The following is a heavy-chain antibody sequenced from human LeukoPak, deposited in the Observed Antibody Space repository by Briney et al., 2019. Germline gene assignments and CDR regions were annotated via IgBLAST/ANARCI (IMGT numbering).Heavy chain of an antibody. D-gene: IGHD3-22*01. Sequence: SETLSLTCAVYGGSFSGYYWSWIRQPPGKGLEWIGEINHSGSTNYNPSLKSRVTISVDTSKNQFSLKLSSVTAADTAVYYCAMRTYYYDSSGYYYHNWFDPWGQGTLVTVSS. CDR3: AMRTYYYDSSGYYYHNWFDP. V-gene: IGHV4-34*01. CDR1: GGSFSGYY. J-gene: IGHJ5*02. CDR2: INHSGST.